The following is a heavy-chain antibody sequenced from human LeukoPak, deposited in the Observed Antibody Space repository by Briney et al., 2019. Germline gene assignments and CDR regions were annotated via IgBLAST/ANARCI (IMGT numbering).Heavy chain of an antibody. D-gene: IGHD1-26*01. CDR1: GFTFSTYD. Sequence: PGGSLRLSCAASGFTFSTYDMHWVRQAPGKGLEWLAFIRYDGSYQYYADSVNGRFTISRDNSKNTLYLQMNSLRAEDTAVYYCARDLYSGSYLDVWGKGTTVTVSS. V-gene: IGHV3-30*02. CDR3: ARDLYSGSYLDV. CDR2: IRYDGSYQ. J-gene: IGHJ6*03.